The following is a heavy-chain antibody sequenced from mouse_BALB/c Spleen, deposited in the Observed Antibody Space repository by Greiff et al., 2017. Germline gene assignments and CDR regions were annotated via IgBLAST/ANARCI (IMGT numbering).Heavy chain of an antibody. CDR2: IWTGGGT. D-gene: IGHD1-3*01. V-gene: IGHV2-9-2*01. J-gene: IGHJ2*01. CDR1: GFSLTSYD. Sequence: QVQLQQSGPGLVAPSQSLSITCTVSGFSLTSYDISWIRQPPGKGLEWLGVIWTGGGTNYNSAFMSRLSISKDNSKSQVFLKMNSLQTDDTAIYYCVRDRGSRGFDYWGQGTTLTVSS. CDR3: VRDRGSRGFDY.